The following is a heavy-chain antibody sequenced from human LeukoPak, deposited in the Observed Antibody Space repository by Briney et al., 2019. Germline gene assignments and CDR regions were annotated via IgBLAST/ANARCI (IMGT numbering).Heavy chain of an antibody. J-gene: IGHJ3*01. CDR2: IYHSGST. V-gene: IGHV4-38-2*02. CDR1: GYYISSGYY. Sequence: SETLSLTCDVYGYYISSGYYWGGIRQPPGKGLEWIGSIYHSGSTDYNSSLKTRVTISVDTSKNQLSLKLTSMAAADTAVYYCAREYQLPGAIDVWGQGTMVTVAT. D-gene: IGHD2-2*01. CDR3: AREYQLPGAIDV.